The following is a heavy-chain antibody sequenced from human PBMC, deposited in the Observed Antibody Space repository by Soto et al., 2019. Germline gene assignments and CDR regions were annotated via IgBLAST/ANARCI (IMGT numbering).Heavy chain of an antibody. CDR2: IFYGGST. CDR1: GGSVSSVSSY. V-gene: IGHV4-61*01. CDR3: AREHMGLQRSGALDI. J-gene: IGHJ3*02. D-gene: IGHD2-21*01. Sequence: SETLSLTCTVSGGSVSSVSSYWSWIRQPPGKGLEWVGYIFYGGSTHYNPSLQSRLSLSVDASKNEFSLRLSSVSPADTAIYYCAREHMGLQRSGALDIWGRGTMVTVSS.